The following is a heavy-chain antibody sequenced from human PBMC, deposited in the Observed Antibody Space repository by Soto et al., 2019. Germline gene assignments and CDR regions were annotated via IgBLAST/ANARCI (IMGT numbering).Heavy chain of an antibody. D-gene: IGHD4-17*01. CDR2: IFYTGNT. V-gene: IGHV4-30-4*01. J-gene: IGHJ4*02. CDR1: GDSISSGDFY. CDR3: ARDHTLYGIPFDR. Sequence: QVQLQESGPGLAKPSQTLSLTCTVSGDSISSGDFYWSWIRQPPGKGLEFIGHIFYTGNTYYNPSLESRVAISIDTSKNLFSLSLRSVTAADTAVYYCARDHTLYGIPFDRWGRGTLVTVSS.